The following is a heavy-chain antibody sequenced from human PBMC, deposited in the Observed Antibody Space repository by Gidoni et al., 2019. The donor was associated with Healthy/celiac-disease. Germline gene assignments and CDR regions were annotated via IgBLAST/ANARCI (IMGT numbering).Heavy chain of an antibody. J-gene: IGHJ4*02. CDR2: TT. D-gene: IGHD3-3*01. V-gene: IGHV3-15*01. CDR3: TTVGPPRY. Sequence: TTDYAAPVKGRFTISRDDSKNTLYLQMNSLKTEDTAVYYCTTVGPPRYWGQGTLVTVSS.